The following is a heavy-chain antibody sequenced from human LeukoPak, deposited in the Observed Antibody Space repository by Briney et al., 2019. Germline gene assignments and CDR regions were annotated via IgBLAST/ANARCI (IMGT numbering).Heavy chain of an antibody. D-gene: IGHD3/OR15-3a*01. CDR3: ALLAVPGPSDFNVDALDF. J-gene: IGHJ3*01. CDR2: ISSNGKTI. CDR1: GFTFNSYE. V-gene: IGHV3-48*03. Sequence: PGGSLRLSCAASGFTFNSYEMNWVRQAPGKGLEWISYISSNGKTIYYTDSVRGRFTVSRDNAKNSLYLQINSLTAADTAVYHCALLAVPGPSDFNVDALDFWGQGTVVTVSS.